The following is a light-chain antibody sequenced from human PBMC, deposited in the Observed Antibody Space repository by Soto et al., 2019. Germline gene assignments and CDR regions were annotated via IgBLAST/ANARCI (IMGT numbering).Light chain of an antibody. CDR3: CSYATPRL. Sequence: QSALTQPASVSGSPGQSITISCTGTSSDVGSYNLVSWNQQHPGKAPKLIIYKVSERPSGVSHRFSGSKTGNTASLTISGLQAEDEADYSCCSYATPRLFGGGTKLTVL. J-gene: IGLJ2*01. V-gene: IGLV2-23*02. CDR2: KVS. CDR1: SSDVGSYNL.